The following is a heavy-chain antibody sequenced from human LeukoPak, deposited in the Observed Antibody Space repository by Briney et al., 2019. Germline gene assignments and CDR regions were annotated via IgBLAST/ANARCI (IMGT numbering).Heavy chain of an antibody. V-gene: IGHV3-48*03. CDR1: RFTFSNYE. D-gene: IGHD6-13*01. Sequence: GGSLRLSCAASRFTFSNYEMNWVRQAPGKGLEWLSYISSSGNTIYYADSVKGRFTMSRDNAKNALYLQMNSLRVEDTALYYCARDSSSWPLGMDVWGQGTTVTVS. CDR3: ARDSSSWPLGMDV. CDR2: ISSSGNTI. J-gene: IGHJ6*02.